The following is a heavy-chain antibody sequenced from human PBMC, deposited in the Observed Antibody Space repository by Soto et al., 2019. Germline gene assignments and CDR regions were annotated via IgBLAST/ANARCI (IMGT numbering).Heavy chain of an antibody. Sequence: GGSLRLSYAASGFTFSSYAMSWVRQSPGEGLEWVSAISGSGGSTYYADSVKGRFTISRDNSKNTLYLQMNSLRAEDTAVYYCAKDRTSQWLVGPRGTGMDVWGQGTTVTVSS. CDR1: GFTFSSYA. D-gene: IGHD6-19*01. CDR3: AKDRTSQWLVGPRGTGMDV. J-gene: IGHJ6*02. V-gene: IGHV3-23*01. CDR2: ISGSGGST.